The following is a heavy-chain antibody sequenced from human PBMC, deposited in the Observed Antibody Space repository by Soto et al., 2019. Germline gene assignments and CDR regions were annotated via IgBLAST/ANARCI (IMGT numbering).Heavy chain of an antibody. Sequence: SGPTLVNPTQTLTLTCTFSGFSLSTSGMRVSWIRQPPGKALEWLARIDWDDDNFYSTSLKTRLTISKDTSKSQVVLTMTNMDPVDTATYYCARMYYYDLDYWGQGTLVTVSS. CDR1: GFSLSTSGMR. J-gene: IGHJ4*02. V-gene: IGHV2-70*04. CDR2: IDWDDDN. D-gene: IGHD3-22*01. CDR3: ARMYYYDLDY.